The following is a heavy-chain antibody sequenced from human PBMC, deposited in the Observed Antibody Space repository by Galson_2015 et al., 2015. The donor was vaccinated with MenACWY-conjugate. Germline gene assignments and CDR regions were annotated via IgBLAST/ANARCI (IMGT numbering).Heavy chain of an antibody. D-gene: IGHD1-26*01. V-gene: IGHV5-51*01. Sequence: QSGAEVKKPGESLKISCKGSGYSFTNYWIGWVRQMPGKGLEWMGLFNPANSETRYSPSFQGQVTISADESISTAYLQWTSSKASDTAMYYCARPPPGGRGLDVWGRGTTVTVSS. J-gene: IGHJ6*02. CDR3: ARPPPGGRGLDV. CDR2: FNPANSET. CDR1: GYSFTNYW.